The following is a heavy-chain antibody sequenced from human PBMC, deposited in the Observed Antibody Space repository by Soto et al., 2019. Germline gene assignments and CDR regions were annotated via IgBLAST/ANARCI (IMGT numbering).Heavy chain of an antibody. CDR2: ISYDGSNK. D-gene: IGHD5-18*01. CDR1: GFTFSSYG. Sequence: GGSLRLSCAASGFTFSSYGMHWVRQAPGKGLEWVAVISYDGSNKYYADSVKGRFTISRDNSKNTLYLQMNSLRAEDTAVYYCAKDQRVYSYGSEEFDYWGQGTLVTVSS. J-gene: IGHJ4*02. CDR3: AKDQRVYSYGSEEFDY. V-gene: IGHV3-30*18.